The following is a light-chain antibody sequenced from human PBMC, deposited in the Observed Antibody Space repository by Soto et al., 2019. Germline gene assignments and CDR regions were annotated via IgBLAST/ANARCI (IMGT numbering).Light chain of an antibody. CDR3: QQSYSTPRYT. J-gene: IGKJ2*01. CDR1: QSISSY. Sequence: DIQMTQSPSSLSASVGDRVTITCRASQSISSYLNWYQQKPGKAPKLLIYAASCLQSGVPSRFSGSGSGTDFTLTISSMQPEDFATYYGQQSYSTPRYTFGQWTKLEIK. V-gene: IGKV1-39*01. CDR2: AAS.